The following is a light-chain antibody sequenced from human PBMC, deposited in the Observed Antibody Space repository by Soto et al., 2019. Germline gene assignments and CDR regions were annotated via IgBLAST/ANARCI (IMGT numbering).Light chain of an antibody. CDR1: QSVSNNY. CDR2: GSS. J-gene: IGKJ2*01. V-gene: IGKV3-20*01. Sequence: EVALTQSPGTLSLSPGERDTLSCRASQSVSNNYFAWYQQKPGQSPRLLIFGSSDRATGIPDRFSGSGSGTDFTLTISRLEPEDFAVYCCQQYGSSPPYTFGQGTKLEIK. CDR3: QQYGSSPPYT.